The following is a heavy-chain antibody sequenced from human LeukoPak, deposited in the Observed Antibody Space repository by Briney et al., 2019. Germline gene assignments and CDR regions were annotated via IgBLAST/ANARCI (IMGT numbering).Heavy chain of an antibody. V-gene: IGHV3-30*02. CDR2: IRYDGSNK. J-gene: IGHJ6*03. CDR3: ASLLWFGEHNYYMDV. CDR1: GFTFSNYD. Sequence: GGSLRLSCAASGFTFSNYDMHLVRQAPGKGLEWVAFIRYDGSNKYYVDSVKGRFTISRDNSKNTLYLQMNSLRAEDTAVYYCASLLWFGEHNYYMDVWGKGTTVTISS. D-gene: IGHD3-10*01.